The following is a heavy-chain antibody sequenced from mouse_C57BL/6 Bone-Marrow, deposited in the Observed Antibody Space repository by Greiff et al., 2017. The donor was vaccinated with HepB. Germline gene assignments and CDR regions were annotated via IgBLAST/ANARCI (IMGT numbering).Heavy chain of an antibody. Sequence: EVQLQESGAELVRPGASVKLSCTASGFNIKDDYMHWVKQRPEQGLEWIGWIDPENGDTEYASKFQGKATITADTSSNTAYLQLSSLTSEDTAVYYGTTSDLLNYWGQGTTLTVSS. V-gene: IGHV14-4*01. CDR2: IDPENGDT. CDR3: TTSDLLNY. J-gene: IGHJ2*01. CDR1: GFNIKDDY. D-gene: IGHD2-1*01.